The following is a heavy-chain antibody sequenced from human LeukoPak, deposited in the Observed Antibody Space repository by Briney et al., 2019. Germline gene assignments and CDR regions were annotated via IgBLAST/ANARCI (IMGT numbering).Heavy chain of an antibody. V-gene: IGHV3-30*18. J-gene: IGHJ4*02. D-gene: IGHD3-10*01. Sequence: PGGSLRLSCAASGFTFSGYGMHWVRQAPGKGLEWVAVISYDGSNRYYADSVKGRFTISRDNSKNTLYLQMNSLRAEDTAVYYCAKEGGGSGTGFDYWGQGTLVTVSS. CDR1: GFTFSGYG. CDR2: ISYDGSNR. CDR3: AKEGGGSGTGFDY.